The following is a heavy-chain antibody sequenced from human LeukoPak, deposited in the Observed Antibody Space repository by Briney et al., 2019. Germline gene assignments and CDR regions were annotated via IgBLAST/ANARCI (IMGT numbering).Heavy chain of an antibody. D-gene: IGHD6-25*01. CDR2: MNPNNGDS. CDR3: ARTTSFTASGYDY. CDR1: GYTFTNYH. Sequence: ASVKVSCKASGYTFTNYHINWVRQATGQRLEWMGWMNPNNGDSGYAQKFQGRVTITRDTSISTSYMELRSLRSDDTAVYFCARTTSFTASGYDYWGQGTLVTVSS. V-gene: IGHV1-8*03. J-gene: IGHJ4*02.